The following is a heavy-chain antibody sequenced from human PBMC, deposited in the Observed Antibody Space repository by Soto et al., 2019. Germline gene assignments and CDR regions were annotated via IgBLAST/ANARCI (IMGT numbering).Heavy chain of an antibody. CDR3: ARYRREAVAGYTLDN. CDR2: VYNSGST. CDR1: GGSISSNY. V-gene: IGHV4-59*01. D-gene: IGHD6-13*01. J-gene: IGHJ4*02. Sequence: KPSETLSLTCTVSGGSISSNYWTWIRQPPGEGLEWIGYVYNSGSTNYNPSLKSRVTISEDTSKSQFSLKVNSMTAADTAVSYRARYRREAVAGYTLDNWGQGILVTVSS.